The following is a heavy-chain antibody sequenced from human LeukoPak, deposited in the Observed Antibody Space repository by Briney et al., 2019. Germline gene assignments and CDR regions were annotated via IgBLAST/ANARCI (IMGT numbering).Heavy chain of an antibody. J-gene: IGHJ4*02. CDR2: ISSSGSTI. V-gene: IGHV3-48*03. CDR1: GFTFSSYA. D-gene: IGHD6-19*01. Sequence: GGSLRLSCAASGFTFSSYAMSWVRQAPGKGLEWVPYISSSGSTIYYADSVKGRFTISRDNAKNSLYLQMNSLRAEDTAVYYCAEDRQWLVPMMWGQGTLVTVSS. CDR3: AEDRQWLVPMM.